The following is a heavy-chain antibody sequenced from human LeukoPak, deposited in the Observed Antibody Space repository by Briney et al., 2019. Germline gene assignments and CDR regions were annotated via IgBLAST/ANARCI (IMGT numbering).Heavy chain of an antibody. Sequence: SVKVSCKASGGTFSSYAISWVRQAPGQGLEWMGGIIPIFGTANYAQKSQGRVTITADESTSTAYMELSSLRSEDTAVYYCARDRYDILTGYYRTGEFDYWGQGTLVTVSS. V-gene: IGHV1-69*13. D-gene: IGHD3-9*01. CDR1: GGTFSSYA. J-gene: IGHJ4*02. CDR2: IIPIFGTA. CDR3: ARDRYDILTGYYRTGEFDY.